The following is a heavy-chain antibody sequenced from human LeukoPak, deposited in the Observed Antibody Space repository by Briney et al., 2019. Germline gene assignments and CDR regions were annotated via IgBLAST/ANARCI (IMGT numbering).Heavy chain of an antibody. D-gene: IGHD6-19*01. CDR1: GYTFTNYY. CDR3: GRGQWQELHDY. CDR2: MNPDSGNT. J-gene: IGHJ4*02. Sequence: ASVKVSCKASGYTFTNYYIHWVRQAPGQGLEWMGWMNPDSGNTAYAQKFQGRVSMTRDTSISTAYMELNRLTSDDTAVYYCGRGQWQELHDYWGQGTLVTVSS. V-gene: IGHV1-8*02.